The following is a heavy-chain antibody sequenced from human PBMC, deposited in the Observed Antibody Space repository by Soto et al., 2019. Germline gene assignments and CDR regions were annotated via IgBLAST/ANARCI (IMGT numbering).Heavy chain of an antibody. V-gene: IGHV3-23*01. CDR3: AKATATGGGAFDI. CDR2: ILVDGRT. Sequence: GGSLRLSCAASGFTCSSYDMSWVRQAPGKGLEWVSTILVDGRTFYVDSVKGRFTISRDNSKNTVYLQMNSLTAGDTALYYCAKATATGGGAFDICVQGTMVTVSS. CDR1: GFTCSSYD. D-gene: IGHD2-8*02. J-gene: IGHJ3*02.